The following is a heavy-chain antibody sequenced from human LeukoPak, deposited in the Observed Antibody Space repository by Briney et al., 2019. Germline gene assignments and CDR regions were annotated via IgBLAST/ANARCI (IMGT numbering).Heavy chain of an antibody. V-gene: IGHV4-34*01. CDR3: ARGLSSSSLNYFDY. CDR1: GGSFSGYY. D-gene: IGHD6-6*01. Sequence: SETLSLTCAVHGGSFSGYYWSWIRQPPGKGLEWIGEINHSGSTNYNPSLKSRVTISVDTSKNQFSLKLSSVTAADTAVYYCARGLSSSSLNYFDYWGQGTLVTVSS. J-gene: IGHJ4*02. CDR2: INHSGST.